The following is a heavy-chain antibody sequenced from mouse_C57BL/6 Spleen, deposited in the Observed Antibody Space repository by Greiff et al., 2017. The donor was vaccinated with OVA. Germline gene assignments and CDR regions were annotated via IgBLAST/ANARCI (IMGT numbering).Heavy chain of an antibody. J-gene: IGHJ3*01. CDR1: GFTFSSYA. Sequence: EVQRVESGEGLVKPGGSLKLSCAASGFTFSSYAMSWVRQTPEKRLEWVAYISSGDYIYYADTVKGRFTISRDNARNTLYLQMSSLKSEDTAMYYCTREGFAYWGQGTLVTVSA. CDR3: TREGFAY. V-gene: IGHV5-9-1*02. CDR2: ISSGDYI.